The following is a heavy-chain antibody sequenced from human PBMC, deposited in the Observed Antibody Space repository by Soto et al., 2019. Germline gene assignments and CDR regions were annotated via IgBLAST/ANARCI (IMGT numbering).Heavy chain of an antibody. CDR2: ISSSSSYI. CDR1: GFTFSSYS. D-gene: IGHD2-15*01. J-gene: IGHJ4*02. Sequence: GGSLRLSCAASGFTFSSYSMNWVRQAPGKGLEWVSSISSSSSYIYYADSVKGRFTISRDNAKNSLYLQMNSLRAEDTAVYYCASELVVVAAFDYWGQGTLVTVSS. CDR3: ASELVVVAAFDY. V-gene: IGHV3-21*01.